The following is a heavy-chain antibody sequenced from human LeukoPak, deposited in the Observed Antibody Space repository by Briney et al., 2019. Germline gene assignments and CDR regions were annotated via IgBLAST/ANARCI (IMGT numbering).Heavy chain of an antibody. CDR2: FDPEDGET. J-gene: IGHJ4*02. Sequence: GASVKVSCKVSGYTLTELSMHWVRQAPGKGLEWMGGFDPEDGETIYAQKFQGRVTMTEDTSTDTAYMELSSLRSEDTAVYYCATGEFIRGVIISRFDYWGQGTLVTVSS. V-gene: IGHV1-24*01. CDR1: GYTLTELS. D-gene: IGHD3-10*01. CDR3: ATGEFIRGVIISRFDY.